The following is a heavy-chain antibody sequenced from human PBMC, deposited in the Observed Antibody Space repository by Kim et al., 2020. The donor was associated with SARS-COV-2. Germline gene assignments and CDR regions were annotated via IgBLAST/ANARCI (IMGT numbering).Heavy chain of an antibody. V-gene: IGHV3-33*01. CDR2: IWYDGSNK. CDR3: ARDKSPYYGSGSYYNDYYYGMDV. D-gene: IGHD3-10*01. Sequence: GGSLRLSCAASGFTFSSYGMHWVRQAPGKGLEWVAVIWYDGSNKYYADSVKGRFTISRDNSKNTLYLQMNSLRAEDTAVYYCARDKSPYYGSGSYYNDYYYGMDVWGQGTTVTVSS. J-gene: IGHJ6*02. CDR1: GFTFSSYG.